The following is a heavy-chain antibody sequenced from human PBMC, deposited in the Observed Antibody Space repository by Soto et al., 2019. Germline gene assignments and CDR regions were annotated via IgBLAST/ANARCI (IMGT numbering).Heavy chain of an antibody. CDR3: AGDEGEAARRRGYNWFDP. CDR1: GGTFSSYA. D-gene: IGHD6-6*01. Sequence: QVQLVQSGAEVKKPGSSVKVSCKASGGTFSSYAISWVRQAPGQGLEWMGGIIPIFGTANYAQKFQGRVTINAAESTSTAYTELSSLRSEDTAVYYCAGDEGEAARRRGYNWFDPWGQGTLVTVSS. J-gene: IGHJ5*02. V-gene: IGHV1-69*12. CDR2: IIPIFGTA.